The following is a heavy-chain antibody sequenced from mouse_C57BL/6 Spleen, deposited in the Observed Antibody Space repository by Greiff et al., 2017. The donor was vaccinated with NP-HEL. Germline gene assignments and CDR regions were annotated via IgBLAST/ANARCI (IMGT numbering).Heavy chain of an antibody. CDR1: GFTFSNYW. D-gene: IGHD1-1*01. CDR2: IRLKSDNYAT. CDR3: TDDYGSTPFDY. V-gene: IGHV6-3*01. J-gene: IGHJ2*01. Sequence: EVHLVESGGGLVQPGGSMKLSCVASGFTFSNYWMNWVRQSPEKGLEWVAQIRLKSDNYATHYAESVKGRFTISRDDSKSSVYLQMNNLRAEDTGIYYCTDDYGSTPFDYWGQGTTLTVSS.